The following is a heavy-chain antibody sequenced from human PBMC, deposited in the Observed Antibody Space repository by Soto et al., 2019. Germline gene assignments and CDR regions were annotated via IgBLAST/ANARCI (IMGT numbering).Heavy chain of an antibody. CDR1: GYSFTSYW. CDR3: GDRAWEYPLKRISEVDY. J-gene: IGHJ4*02. V-gene: IGHV5-10-1*01. CDR2: IDPSDSYT. D-gene: IGHD1-26*01. Sequence: GESLKISCKGSGYSFTSYWISWVRQMPGKGLEWMGRIDPSDSYTNYSPSFQGHVTISADKSISTAYLQWSSLKASDTAMYYCGDRAWEYPLKRISEVDYWGQGTLVTVSS.